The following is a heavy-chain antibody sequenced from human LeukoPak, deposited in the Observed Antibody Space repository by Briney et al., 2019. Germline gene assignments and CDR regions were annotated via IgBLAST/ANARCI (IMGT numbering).Heavy chain of an antibody. CDR3: AADSGSYDNGVY. CDR2: INHSGST. J-gene: IGHJ4*02. CDR1: GGSFSGYY. Sequence: SETLSLTCAVYGGSFSGYYWSWIRQPPGKGLEWIGEINHSGSTNYNPSLKSRITISVDTSKNQFSLKLSSVTAADTAVYYCAADSGSYDNGVYWGQGTLVTVSS. V-gene: IGHV4-34*01. D-gene: IGHD1-26*01.